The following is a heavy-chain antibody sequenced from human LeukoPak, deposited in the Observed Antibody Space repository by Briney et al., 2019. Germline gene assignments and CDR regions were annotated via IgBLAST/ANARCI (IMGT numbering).Heavy chain of an antibody. CDR1: GGSISSRPYY. D-gene: IGHD6-13*01. CDR3: ARYFSSSSTVYYYYMDV. CDR2: ISYSGTT. Sequence: SETLSLTCTVSGGSISSRPYYWGWVRQPPGKGLEWIGTISYSGTTYYSPSLKSRVTISLDTSKNQFSLKLSSVTAADTAIYYCARYFSSSSTVYYYYMDVWGKGTTVTVSS. J-gene: IGHJ6*03. V-gene: IGHV4-39*07.